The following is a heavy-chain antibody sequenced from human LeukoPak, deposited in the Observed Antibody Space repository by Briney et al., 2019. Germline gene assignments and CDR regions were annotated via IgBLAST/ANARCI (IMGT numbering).Heavy chain of an antibody. CDR2: IWYDGSNK. D-gene: IGHD6-19*01. CDR1: GFTFSNYG. Sequence: GGSLRLSCAASGFTFSNYGMHWVRQAPGKGLEWVAVIWYDGSNKYYADSVKGRFTISRDNSKNTLYLQMDSLRAEDTAVYYCARDPGVRWLVGFDYWGQGTLVTVSS. V-gene: IGHV3-33*08. J-gene: IGHJ4*02. CDR3: ARDPGVRWLVGFDY.